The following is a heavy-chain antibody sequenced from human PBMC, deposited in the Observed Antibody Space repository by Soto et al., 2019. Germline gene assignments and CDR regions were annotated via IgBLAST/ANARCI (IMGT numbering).Heavy chain of an antibody. J-gene: IGHJ4*02. V-gene: IGHV1-69*13. CDR2: IIPIFPTP. D-gene: IGHD2-2*01. CDR1: GGTFGNSA. CDR3: SRLSLDVGYCISTSCYPVDY. Sequence: SVKVSCKASGGTFGNSAISWVRQAPGQGLEWMGGIIPIFPTPDYAQKFQGRVTITADESTTTAYLELTSLKSEDTAVYYFSRLSLDVGYCISTSCYPVDYWGQGTLVTVSS.